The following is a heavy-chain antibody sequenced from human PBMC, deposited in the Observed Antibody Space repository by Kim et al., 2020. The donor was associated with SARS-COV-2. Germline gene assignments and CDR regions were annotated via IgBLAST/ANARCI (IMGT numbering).Heavy chain of an antibody. CDR2: IYYSGST. CDR3: ANYCATNNRIAAAGPYYYCGLDV. CDR1: NGSIDSSSYY. V-gene: IGHV4-39*01. D-gene: IGHD6-13*01. J-gene: IGHJ6*02. Sequence: SETLSLTCTVSNGSIDSSSYYWGWIRQPPGKALEWIGSIYYSGSTYYNPSLKSRVTISVDTSKNQLSLTVSSVTAADTAVYYCANYCATNNRIAAAGPYYYCGLDVWGQGTSVTVSS.